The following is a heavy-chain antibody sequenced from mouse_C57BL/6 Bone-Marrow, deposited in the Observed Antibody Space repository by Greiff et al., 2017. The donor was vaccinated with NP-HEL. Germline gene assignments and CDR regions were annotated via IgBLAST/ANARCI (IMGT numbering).Heavy chain of an antibody. Sequence: QVHVKQSGPGLVAPSQSLSITCTVSGFSLTSYGVHWVRQPPGKGLEWLVVIWSDGSTTYNSALKSRLSISKDNSKSQVFLKMNSLQTDDTAMYYCARHVGTTVVATNYYAMDYWGQGTSVTVSS. CDR3: ARHVGTTVVATNYYAMDY. D-gene: IGHD1-1*01. V-gene: IGHV2-6-1*01. CDR2: IWSDGST. J-gene: IGHJ4*01. CDR1: GFSLTSYG.